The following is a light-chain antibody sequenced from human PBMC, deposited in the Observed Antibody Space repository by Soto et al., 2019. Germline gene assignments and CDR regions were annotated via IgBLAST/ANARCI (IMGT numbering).Light chain of an antibody. V-gene: IGLV2-23*02. Sequence: QSVLTQPASVSGSPGQSITISCPGTSSDVGSYNLVSWYQQHPGKAPKLMIYEVSKRPSGVSNRFPGSKSGNTASLTISGLQAEDEADYYCCSYAGSSTYVFGTGTKVTVL. CDR2: EVS. J-gene: IGLJ1*01. CDR1: SSDVGSYNL. CDR3: CSYAGSSTYV.